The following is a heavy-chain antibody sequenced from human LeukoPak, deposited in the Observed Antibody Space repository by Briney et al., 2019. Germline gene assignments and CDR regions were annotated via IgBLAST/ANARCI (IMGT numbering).Heavy chain of an antibody. CDR2: VNLQGST. Sequence: SSETLSLTCGVSGGSVTSTNYWTWVRQPPGKGLEWIGEVNLQGSTNYNPSLMGRVAISVDTSENHISLQLTSVTAADTAVYYCAREGGPYRPLDYSGQGTLVTVSS. V-gene: IGHV4-4*02. CDR3: AREGGPYRPLDY. J-gene: IGHJ4*02. CDR1: GGSVTSTNY.